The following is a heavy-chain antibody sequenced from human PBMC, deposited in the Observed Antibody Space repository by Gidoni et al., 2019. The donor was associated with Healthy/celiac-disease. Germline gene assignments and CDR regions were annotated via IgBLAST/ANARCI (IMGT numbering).Heavy chain of an antibody. J-gene: IGHJ4*02. CDR1: GYSFTSYW. D-gene: IGHD3-3*01. CDR3: ARAAGSYDFWSGLGREAYFDY. CDR2: IYPGDSDT. Sequence: EVQLVQSGAEVKKPGESLKISCKGSGYSFTSYWIGWGRQMPGKGLEWMGIIYPGDSDTRYIPSFQGQVTISADKSISTAYLQWSSLKASDTAMYYCARAAGSYDFWSGLGREAYFDYWGQGTLVTVSS. V-gene: IGHV5-51*01.